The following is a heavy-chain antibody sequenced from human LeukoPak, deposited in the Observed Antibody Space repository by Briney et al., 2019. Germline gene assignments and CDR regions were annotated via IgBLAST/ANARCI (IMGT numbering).Heavy chain of an antibody. V-gene: IGHV3-21*01. Sequence: GGSLRLSCAASGFTFSSDSMNWVRQAPGKGLEWVSSISGSSSYIYYADSVKGRFTISRDNAKNSLYLQMNSLRAEDTAVYCASGDYGDYAIYWGQGTLVTVSS. D-gene: IGHD4-17*01. CDR2: ISGSSSYI. J-gene: IGHJ4*02. CDR1: GFTFSSDS. CDR3: ASGDYGDYAIY.